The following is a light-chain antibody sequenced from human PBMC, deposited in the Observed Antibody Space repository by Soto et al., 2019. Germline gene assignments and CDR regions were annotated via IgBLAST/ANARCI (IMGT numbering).Light chain of an antibody. CDR3: QQSLNPPHT. J-gene: IGKJ2*01. CDR2: DAS. Sequence: IQMTQSPPSLSAPVGDRVTITCQASATIYRYLNWYQQKPGKAPSLLISDASTLQSGVPSRFSGSGSGTDFTLSISSLQSEESATYYCQQSLNPPHTFGQGTKVEI. V-gene: IGKV1-39*01. CDR1: ATIYRY.